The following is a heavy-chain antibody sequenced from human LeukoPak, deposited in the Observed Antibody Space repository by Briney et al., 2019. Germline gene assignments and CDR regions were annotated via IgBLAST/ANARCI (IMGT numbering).Heavy chain of an antibody. D-gene: IGHD2-2*01. V-gene: IGHV4-59*01. Sequence: SETLSLTCTVSGGSISSYYWSWIRQPPGKGLEWIGYIYYSGSTNYNPSLKSRVTISVDTSKNQFSLKLSSVTAADTAVYYCARDRCSSTSCYEHLDLWGRGTLVTVSS. CDR1: GGSISSYY. CDR3: ARDRCSSTSCYEHLDL. J-gene: IGHJ2*01. CDR2: IYYSGST.